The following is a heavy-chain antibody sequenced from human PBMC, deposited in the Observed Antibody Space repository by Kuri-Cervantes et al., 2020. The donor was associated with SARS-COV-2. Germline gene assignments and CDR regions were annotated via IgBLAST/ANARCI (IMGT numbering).Heavy chain of an antibody. Sequence: SETLSLTCTVSGGSISSYYWSWIRQPPGKGLEWIGYIYYSGSTNYSPSLKSRVTISVDTSKNQFSLKLSSVTAADTAVYYCARRDSGSLFDYWGQGTLVTVSS. J-gene: IGHJ4*02. CDR3: ARRDSGSLFDY. D-gene: IGHD1-26*01. CDR1: GGSISSYY. V-gene: IGHV4-59*08. CDR2: IYYSGST.